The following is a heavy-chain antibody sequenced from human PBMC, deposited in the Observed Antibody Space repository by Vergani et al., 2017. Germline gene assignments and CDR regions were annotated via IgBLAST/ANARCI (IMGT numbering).Heavy chain of an antibody. Sequence: QVQLQQWGAGLLKPSETLSLTCAVYGGSFSGYYWSWIRQPPGKGLEWIGEINHSGSTNYNPSLKSRVTISVDTSKNQFSLKLSSVTAADTAVYYCARGGKLLWFGPWGQGTLVTVSS. V-gene: IGHV4-34*01. CDR1: GGSFSGYY. J-gene: IGHJ5*02. CDR2: INHSGST. D-gene: IGHD3-10*01. CDR3: ARGGKLLWFGP.